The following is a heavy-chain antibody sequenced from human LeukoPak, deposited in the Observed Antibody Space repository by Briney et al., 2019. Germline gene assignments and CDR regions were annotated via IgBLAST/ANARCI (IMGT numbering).Heavy chain of an antibody. CDR3: ARERPPYYYGSGSVEEYYFDY. J-gene: IGHJ4*02. Sequence: ASVKVSCKASGYTFASYGISWVRQAPGQGFEWMGWISAYNGNTNYAQKFQGRVTMTTETSTSTAYMEVRSLRSEDTAVYYCARERPPYYYGSGSVEEYYFDYWGQGTLVTVSS. D-gene: IGHD3-10*01. CDR1: GYTFASYG. V-gene: IGHV1-18*04. CDR2: ISAYNGNT.